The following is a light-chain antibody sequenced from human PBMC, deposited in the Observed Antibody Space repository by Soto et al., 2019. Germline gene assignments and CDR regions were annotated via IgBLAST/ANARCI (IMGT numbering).Light chain of an antibody. J-gene: IGKJ1*01. Sequence: DIQITQSPSSLSAVVGDRVTITCRASRGIGDRLAWFEQKPGKAPQFLIQAASNLQSGVPSRFSGSGSGTEFTLTINGLQPDDFATYYCQQYDGYSPQTFGQGTKVDI. CDR1: RGIGDR. CDR3: QQYDGYSPQT. V-gene: IGKV1D-16*01. CDR2: AAS.